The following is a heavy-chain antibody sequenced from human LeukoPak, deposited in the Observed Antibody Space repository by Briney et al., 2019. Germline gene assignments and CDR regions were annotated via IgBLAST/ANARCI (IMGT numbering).Heavy chain of an antibody. V-gene: IGHV3-23*01. D-gene: IGHD5-12*01. CDR1: GFTFGNYA. Sequence: GGSLRLSCAASGFTFGNYAMSWVRQTPGKGLEWVSHIIGSVPSTFYAESVKGLFTISRDNSKNTLYLQMNSLRADDTAVYYCAKGGYDYVEVGYFDYWGQGVLVTVSS. J-gene: IGHJ4*02. CDR3: AKGGYDYVEVGYFDY. CDR2: IIGSVPST.